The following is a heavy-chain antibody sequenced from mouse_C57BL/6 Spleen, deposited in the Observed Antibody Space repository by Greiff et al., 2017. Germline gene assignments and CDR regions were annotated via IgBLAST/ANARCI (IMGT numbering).Heavy chain of an antibody. CDR2: ISYDGSN. CDR1: GYSITSGYY. Sequence: EVKLQESGPGLVKPSQSLSLTCSVTGYSITSGYYWNWIRQFPGNKLEWMGYISYDGSNNYNPSLKNRISITRDTSKNQFFLKLNSVTTEDTATYYCARDRYYYGSSFYYFDYWGQGTTLTVSS. V-gene: IGHV3-6*01. D-gene: IGHD1-1*01. J-gene: IGHJ2*01. CDR3: ARDRYYYGSSFYYFDY.